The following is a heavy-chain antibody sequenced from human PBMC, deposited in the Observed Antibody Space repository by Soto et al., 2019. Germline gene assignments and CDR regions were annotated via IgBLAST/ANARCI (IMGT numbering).Heavy chain of an antibody. J-gene: IGHJ6*02. CDR2: IIPIFGTA. Sequence: SVKRSCKTSGGTFSRDAIGWVRQAPGQGLEWMGGIIPIFGTANYAQKFQGRVTITADESTSTAYTELSSLRSEDTAVYYCARGILDCSSTSCYPTYGMDVWGQGTTVTVSS. CDR1: GGTFSRDA. CDR3: ARGILDCSSTSCYPTYGMDV. D-gene: IGHD2-2*01. V-gene: IGHV1-69*13.